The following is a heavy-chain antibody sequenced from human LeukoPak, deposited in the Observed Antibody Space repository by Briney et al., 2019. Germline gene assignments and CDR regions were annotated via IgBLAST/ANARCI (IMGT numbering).Heavy chain of an antibody. CDR2: ISGGGSNK. D-gene: IGHD1-26*01. CDR3: AKDSRSGNHKWVAFDI. V-gene: IGHV3-23*01. CDR1: GFTFSSYA. Sequence: GESLRLSCAASGFTFSSYAMSWVRQAPGKGLEWVSGISGGGSNKDSADSVKRRFTISRDNSKNTMYLQMNRLRAEDTAVYYCAKDSRSGNHKWVAFDIWGQGTLVTVSS. J-gene: IGHJ3*02.